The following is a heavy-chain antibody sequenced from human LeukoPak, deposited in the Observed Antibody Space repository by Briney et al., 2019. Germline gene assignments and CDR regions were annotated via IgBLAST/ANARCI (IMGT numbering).Heavy chain of an antibody. D-gene: IGHD2-2*01. V-gene: IGHV4-39*01. Sequence: SETLSLTCTVSGGSISSSSYYWGWIRQPPGKGLEWIGSIYYSGSTYYNPSLKSRVTISVDTSKNQFSLKLSSVTAADTAVYYCARRSAMVLAPSLNWFDPWGQGTLVTVSS. CDR3: ARRSAMVLAPSLNWFDP. CDR1: GGSISSSSYY. J-gene: IGHJ5*02. CDR2: IYYSGST.